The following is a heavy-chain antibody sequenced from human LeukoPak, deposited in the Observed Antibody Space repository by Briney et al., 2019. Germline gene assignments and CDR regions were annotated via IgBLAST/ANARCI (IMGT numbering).Heavy chain of an antibody. CDR3: AKDGERANIYLDD. CDR2: IIPIVNIA. J-gene: IGHJ4*02. Sequence: ASVKLSCKASRGTFCRFAPSSVRRAPGLGLEWMGAIIPIVNIAIYTKKYQGRNTITADKTTMTAYMKLISLGSEDPAVYYCAKDGERANIYLDDWGQGTPVTVSS. D-gene: IGHD5-24*01. V-gene: IGHV1-69*10. CDR1: RGTFCRFA.